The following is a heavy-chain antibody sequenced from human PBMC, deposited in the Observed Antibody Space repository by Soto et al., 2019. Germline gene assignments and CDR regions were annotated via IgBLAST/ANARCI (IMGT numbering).Heavy chain of an antibody. Sequence: GGSLRLSCAASGFTFSHYGIHWVRQAPGKGLEWLAVISYDGSNKHYAGSVKGRFTVSRDNSKNTLYLQMNSLRAEDTAVYFCARYSGKYQGPIDYWGQGTLVTVSS. CDR2: ISYDGSNK. CDR1: GFTFSHYG. J-gene: IGHJ4*02. D-gene: IGHD1-26*01. V-gene: IGHV3-30*03. CDR3: ARYSGKYQGPIDY.